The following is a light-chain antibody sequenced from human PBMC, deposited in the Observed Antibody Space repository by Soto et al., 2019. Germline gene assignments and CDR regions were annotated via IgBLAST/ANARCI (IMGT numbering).Light chain of an antibody. CDR1: QSISSW. Sequence: IDLTHSASGMCAYVLCRGTITCRASQSISSWLAWYQQKPGKAPKLLIYKASSLESGVPSRFSGSGSGTEITLYIRSLQPDDFATSACPQYNSYSFGHGTKVDIK. V-gene: IGKV1-5*03. CDR2: KAS. CDR3: PQYNSYS. J-gene: IGKJ1*01.